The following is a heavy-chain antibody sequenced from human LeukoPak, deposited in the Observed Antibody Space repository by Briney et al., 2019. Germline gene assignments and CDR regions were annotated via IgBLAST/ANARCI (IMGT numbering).Heavy chain of an antibody. J-gene: IGHJ4*02. Sequence: GGSLRLSCAASGFTFSSYGMHWVRQAPGKGLEWVAVIWYDGSNKYYADSVKGRFTISRDNSKNTLYLQMNSLRTEDTAVYFCARVSAYSGSYYSGFDYWGQGTLVSVSS. CDR3: ARVSAYSGSYYSGFDY. CDR2: IWYDGSNK. CDR1: GFTFSSYG. D-gene: IGHD1-26*01. V-gene: IGHV3-33*01.